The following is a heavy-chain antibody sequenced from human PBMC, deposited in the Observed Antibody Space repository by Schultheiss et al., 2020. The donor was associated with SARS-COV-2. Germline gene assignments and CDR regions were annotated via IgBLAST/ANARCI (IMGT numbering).Heavy chain of an antibody. CDR1: GFTVSSNY. V-gene: IGHV3-33*06. Sequence: GGSLRLSCAASGFTVSSNYMSWVRQAPGKGLEWVAVIWYDGSNKYYADSVKGRFTISRDNSKNTLYLQMNSLRAEDTAVYYCAKDQAFDIWGQGTMVTVSS. CDR3: AKDQAFDI. J-gene: IGHJ3*02. CDR2: IWYDGSNK.